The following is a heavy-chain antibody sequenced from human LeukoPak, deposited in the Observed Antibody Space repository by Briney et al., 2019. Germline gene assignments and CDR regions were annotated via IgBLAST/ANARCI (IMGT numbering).Heavy chain of an antibody. V-gene: IGHV3-23*01. CDR3: ARYGGNAFDV. D-gene: IGHD5-12*01. CDR1: GFTFSSYG. J-gene: IGHJ3*01. Sequence: GGSLRLSCAASGFTFSSYGMSWVRQAPGKGLEWVSAISGSGGSTYYADSVKGRFTISRDNAKNSLYLQMNSLRAEDTALYYCARYGGNAFDVWGQGTMVTVSS. CDR2: ISGSGGST.